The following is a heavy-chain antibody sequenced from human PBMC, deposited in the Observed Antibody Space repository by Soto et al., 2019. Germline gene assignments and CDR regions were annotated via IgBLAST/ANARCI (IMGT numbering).Heavy chain of an antibody. J-gene: IGHJ6*02. CDR2: ISWNSGSI. D-gene: IGHD2-2*01. CDR3: AKDLGYCSSTSCYYYYYGMDV. V-gene: IGHV3-9*01. CDR1: GFTFDDYA. Sequence: GGSLRLSCAASGFTFDDYAMHWVRQAPGKGLEWVSGISWNSGSIGYADSVKGRFTISRDNAKNSLYLQMNSLRAEDTALYYCAKDLGYCSSTSCYYYYYGMDVWGQGTTVTVSS.